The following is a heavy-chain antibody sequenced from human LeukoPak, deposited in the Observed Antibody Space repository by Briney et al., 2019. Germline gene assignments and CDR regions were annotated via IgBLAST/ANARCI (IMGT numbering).Heavy chain of an antibody. Sequence: GGSLRLSCAASGFTFSSYSMNWVRQAPGKGLEWVSSISSSSSYIYYADSVKGRFTISRDNAKNSLYLQMNSLRAEDTAVYYCARESMVRGAYDYWGQGTLVTVSS. CDR3: ARESMVRGAYDY. D-gene: IGHD3-10*01. CDR1: GFTFSSYS. V-gene: IGHV3-21*01. J-gene: IGHJ4*02. CDR2: ISSSSSYI.